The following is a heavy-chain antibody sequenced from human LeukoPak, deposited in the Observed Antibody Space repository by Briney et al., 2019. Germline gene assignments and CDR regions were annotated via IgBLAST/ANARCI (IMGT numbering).Heavy chain of an antibody. CDR3: ARGGPWDYGSGSYYSRVDYYYYMDV. J-gene: IGHJ6*03. Sequence: ASVKVSCKASGYTFTSYGISWVRQAPGQGLEWMGWISAYNGNTNYAQKLQGRVTMTTDTSTSTAYMELRSLRSDDTAVYYCARGGPWDYGSGSYYSRVDYYYYMDVWGKGTTVTISS. D-gene: IGHD3-10*01. CDR1: GYTFTSYG. CDR2: ISAYNGNT. V-gene: IGHV1-18*01.